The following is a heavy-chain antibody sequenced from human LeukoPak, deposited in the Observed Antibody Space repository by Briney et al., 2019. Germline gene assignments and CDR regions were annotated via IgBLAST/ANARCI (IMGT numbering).Heavy chain of an antibody. CDR1: GGSISSYY. Sequence: SETLSLTCTVSGGSISSYYWSWIRQPPGKGLEWIGNIYYSGSTYYNESLESRVTISIDTSKNQFSLKLNSVTAADTAVYYCARDGYSSGWYYFDYWGQGTLVTVSS. CDR2: IYYSGST. CDR3: ARDGYSSGWYYFDY. V-gene: IGHV4-59*12. D-gene: IGHD6-19*01. J-gene: IGHJ4*02.